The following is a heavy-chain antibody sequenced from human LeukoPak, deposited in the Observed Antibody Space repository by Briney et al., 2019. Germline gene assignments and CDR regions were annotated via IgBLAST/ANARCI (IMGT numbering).Heavy chain of an antibody. Sequence: NPGGSLRLSCAASGFTVSSNYMSWVRQAPGKGLEWVSVIYSGGSTYYADSVKGRFTISRDNAKNSLYLQMDILKPEDTAFYYCAKVDGYNSGWYDSWGQGTLVTVSS. V-gene: IGHV3-53*05. CDR2: IYSGGST. CDR3: AKVDGYNSGWYDS. D-gene: IGHD6-19*01. CDR1: GFTVSSNY. J-gene: IGHJ5*01.